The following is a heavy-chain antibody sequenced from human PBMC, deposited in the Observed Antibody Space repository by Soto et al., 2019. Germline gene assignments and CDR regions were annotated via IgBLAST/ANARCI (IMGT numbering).Heavy chain of an antibody. CDR1: GFTFSSHS. CDR3: ARAYCSGGSCYSGLAFDI. J-gene: IGHJ3*02. Sequence: GGSLRLSCAASGFTFSSHSMNWVRQAPGKGLEWVSSISSSSSYIYYADSVKGRFTISRDNAKNSLYLQMNSLRAEDTAVYYCARAYCSGGSCYSGLAFDIWGQGTMVTVSS. D-gene: IGHD2-15*01. CDR2: ISSSSSYI. V-gene: IGHV3-21*01.